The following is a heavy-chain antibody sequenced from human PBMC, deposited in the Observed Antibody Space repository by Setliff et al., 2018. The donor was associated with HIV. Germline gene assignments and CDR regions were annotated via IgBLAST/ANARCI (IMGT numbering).Heavy chain of an antibody. D-gene: IGHD1-7*01. J-gene: IGHJ6*03. CDR1: GFAFTSYS. V-gene: IGHV3-21*01. CDR2: ISSSSAYI. Sequence: GESLKISCAASGFAFTSYSLNWVRQAPGKGLQWVPSISSSSAYIYYADSVKGRFTISRDSAKNSLYLQMNSLRADDTAVYYCARDYAYDWNSVMDVWGRGTTVTVSS. CDR3: ARDYAYDWNSVMDV.